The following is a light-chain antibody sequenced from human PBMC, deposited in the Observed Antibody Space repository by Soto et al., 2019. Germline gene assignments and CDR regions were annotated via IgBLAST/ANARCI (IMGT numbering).Light chain of an antibody. V-gene: IGKV1D-12*01. CDR2: GAS. Sequence: DIQMTQSPSSVSASVGDSVTITCRASQDISSWLAWYQQKPGKAPKVLMYGASRLQRWVPSRFSGSGSGTDFTLTLSSLQPEDFATYYGQQANSLPLTFGGGNKVEIK. J-gene: IGKJ4*01. CDR1: QDISSW. CDR3: QQANSLPLT.